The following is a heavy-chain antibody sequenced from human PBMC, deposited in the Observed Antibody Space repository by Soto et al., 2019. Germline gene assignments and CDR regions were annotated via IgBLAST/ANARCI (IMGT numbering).Heavy chain of an antibody. CDR3: ARDESVVVVAASFNWFDP. CDR2: IIPILGIA. V-gene: IGHV1-69*04. J-gene: IGHJ5*02. CDR1: GGTFSSYA. D-gene: IGHD2-15*01. Sequence: ASVKVSCKASGGTFSSYAISWVRQAPGQGLEWMGRIIPILGIANYAQKFQGRVTITADKSTSTAYMELSSLRSEDTAVYYCARDESVVVVAASFNWFDPWGQGTLVTVSS.